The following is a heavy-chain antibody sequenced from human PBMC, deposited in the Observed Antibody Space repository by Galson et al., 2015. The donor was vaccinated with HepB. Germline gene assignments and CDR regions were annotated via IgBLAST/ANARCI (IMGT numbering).Heavy chain of an antibody. D-gene: IGHD4-17*01. J-gene: IGHJ5*02. Sequence: SLRLSCAASGFTFSSYSMNWVRQAPGKGLEWVSSISSSSSYIYYADSVKGRFTISRDNAKNSLYLQMNSLRAEDTAVYYCARDLHDYGDQEYNWFDPWGQGTLVTVSS. CDR1: GFTFSSYS. CDR2: ISSSSSYI. CDR3: ARDLHDYGDQEYNWFDP. V-gene: IGHV3-21*01.